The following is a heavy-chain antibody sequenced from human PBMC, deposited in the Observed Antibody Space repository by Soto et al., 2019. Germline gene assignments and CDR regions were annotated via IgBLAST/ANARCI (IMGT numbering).Heavy chain of an antibody. CDR2: ISAYNGNT. J-gene: IGHJ4*02. Sequence: ASVKVSCKASGYTFTSYGISWVRQAPGQGLEWMGWISAYNGNTNYAQKPQGRVTMTTDTSTSTAYMELRSLRSDDTAVYYCARVATRLRLGELSEHDYWGQGTLVTVSS. D-gene: IGHD3-16*02. V-gene: IGHV1-18*04. CDR3: ARVATRLRLGELSEHDY. CDR1: GYTFTSYG.